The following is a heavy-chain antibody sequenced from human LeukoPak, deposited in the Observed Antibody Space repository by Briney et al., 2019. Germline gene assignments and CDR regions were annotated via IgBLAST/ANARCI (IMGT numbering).Heavy chain of an antibody. CDR1: GFTFSSYA. V-gene: IGHV3-23*01. J-gene: IGHJ4*02. CDR2: VSASGDNT. Sequence: AGGSLRLSCAASGFTFSSYAMSWVRQAPGKGLEWVSAVSASGDNTYYADSVKGRFTISRDNSKNTVYLQMTSVTAEDTARYYCAKKRTPVAGTNYFDYWGQGILVTVSS. CDR3: AKKRTPVAGTNYFDY. D-gene: IGHD6-19*01.